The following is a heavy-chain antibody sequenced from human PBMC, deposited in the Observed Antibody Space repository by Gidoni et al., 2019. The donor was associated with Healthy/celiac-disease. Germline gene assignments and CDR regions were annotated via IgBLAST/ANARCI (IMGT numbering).Heavy chain of an antibody. D-gene: IGHD1-26*01. Sequence: QVQLQESGPALVKPSGTLSLTCAVSARSIRSSNCRSSVRQPPGKGLEWSGEIYHSGSTNYNPSLKSRVTIAVDKSKNQFSLKLSSVTAADTAVYYCASTRGGSYLGAFDIWGQGTMVTVSS. J-gene: IGHJ3*02. CDR1: ARSIRSSNC. CDR3: ASTRGGSYLGAFDI. V-gene: IGHV4-4*02. CDR2: IYHSGST.